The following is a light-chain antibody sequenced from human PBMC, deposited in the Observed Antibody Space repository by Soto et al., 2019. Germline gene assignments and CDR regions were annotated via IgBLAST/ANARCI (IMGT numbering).Light chain of an antibody. CDR2: EVS. J-gene: IGLJ3*02. Sequence: QSGLTQPASVSGSPGQSITISCTGTRNDIGTYTYVSWYQHHPGKAPKLLIYEVSDRPSGVSNRFSGSKSGNTASLTISGLHAEDEADYSCSSYTNSIAVFGGGTKLTVL. V-gene: IGLV2-14*01. CDR1: RNDIGTYTY. CDR3: SSYTNSIAV.